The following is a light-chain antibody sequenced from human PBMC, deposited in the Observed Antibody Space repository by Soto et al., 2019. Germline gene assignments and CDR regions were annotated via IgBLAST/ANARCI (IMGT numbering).Light chain of an antibody. CDR3: QTWATGSYV. V-gene: IGLV4-69*01. J-gene: IGLJ1*01. Sequence: QLVLTQSPSASASLGASVKLPCTLSSGHSNYAIAWHQQQSEKGPRYLMKVNSDGSHSKGDGIPDRFSGSSSGAERYLSISSLQSEDEADYYCQTWATGSYVFGTGTKLTV. CDR2: VNSDGSH. CDR1: SGHSNYA.